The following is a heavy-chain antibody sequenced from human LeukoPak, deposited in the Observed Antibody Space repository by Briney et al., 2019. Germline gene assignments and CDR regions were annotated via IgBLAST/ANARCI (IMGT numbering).Heavy chain of an antibody. CDR1: GDSVSSNSAA. CDR2: TYYRSKWYT. V-gene: IGHV6-1*01. CDR3: ARLGSGSNY. Sequence: PSQTLSLTCAIPGDSVSSNSAAWIWIRQSPSRGLEWLGRTYYRSKWYTEYAVSVKSRITINPDTSKNQFSLQLSSVNPEDTAVYYCARLGSGSNYWGQGTLVTVSS. D-gene: IGHD3-10*01. J-gene: IGHJ4*02.